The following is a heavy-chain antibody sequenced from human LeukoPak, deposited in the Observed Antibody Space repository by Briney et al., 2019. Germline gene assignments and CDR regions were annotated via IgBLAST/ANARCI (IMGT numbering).Heavy chain of an antibody. CDR1: GGTFSCYA. CDR3: ARARYYDILTGPIAFDI. D-gene: IGHD3-9*01. Sequence: SVKVSCKASGGTFSCYAISWVRQGPGQGLELMGGIIPIFGTANYAQKFQGRVTITADKSTSTAYMELSSLRSEDTAVYYCARARYYDILTGPIAFDIWGQGTMVTVSS. V-gene: IGHV1-69*06. J-gene: IGHJ3*02. CDR2: IIPIFGTA.